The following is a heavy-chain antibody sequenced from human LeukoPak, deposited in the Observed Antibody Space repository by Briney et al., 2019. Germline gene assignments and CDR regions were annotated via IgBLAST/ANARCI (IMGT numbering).Heavy chain of an antibody. CDR2: IYPAGAST. Sequence: PRKSLKISCMGSGSSFTSYWICCVRQMPGKDLEWMGIIYPAGASTNYSPSLQGRVTISADRSISTSYLKWSSLTASDTASVYRARHYCAQVRVVTYYWFDPWGEGNLGTVSS. D-gene: IGHD3-10*01. V-gene: IGHV5-51*01. J-gene: IGHJ5*02. CDR1: GSSFTSYW. CDR3: ARHYCAQVRVVTYYWFDP.